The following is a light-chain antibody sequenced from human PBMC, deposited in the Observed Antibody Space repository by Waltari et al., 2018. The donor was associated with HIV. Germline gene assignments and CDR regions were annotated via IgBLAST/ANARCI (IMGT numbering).Light chain of an antibody. CDR3: HQYYHWPRT. CDR1: QSVTTN. CDR2: GAS. Sequence: EVVLPQSPATLSVSPGERATLSCRAIQSVTTNLAWYQQKPGQAPRLLIHGASTTASGVAARFSGSGSGTEFTLTISSLQSEDVAVYFCHQYYHWPRTFGQGTKV. V-gene: IGKV3D-15*01. J-gene: IGKJ1*01.